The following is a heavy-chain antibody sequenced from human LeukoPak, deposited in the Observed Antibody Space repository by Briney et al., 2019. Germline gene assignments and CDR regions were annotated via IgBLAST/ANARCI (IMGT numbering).Heavy chain of an antibody. J-gene: IGHJ4*01. CDR2: INSDGSST. CDR3: AKVDNWKYGHHDY. CDR1: GFTFSSYW. V-gene: IGHV3-74*01. Sequence: GESLRLSCAASGFTFSSYWMHWVRQAPGKGLVWVSCINSDGSSTSYADSVKGRFTISRDNAKNTLYLQMNILRVEDTAVYYCAKVDNWKYGHHDYWGHGTLVTVSS. D-gene: IGHD1-1*01.